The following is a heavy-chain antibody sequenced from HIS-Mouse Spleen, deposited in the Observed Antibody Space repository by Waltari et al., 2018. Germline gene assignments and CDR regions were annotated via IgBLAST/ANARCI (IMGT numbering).Heavy chain of an antibody. D-gene: IGHD1-26*01. CDR1: GYTFTSYD. Sequence: QVQLVQSGAEVKKPGASVKVSCKASGYTFTSYDINWLRQATALGLEWMGWMNPNSGNTGYAQKFQGRVTMTRNTSISTAYMELSSLRSEDTAVYYCARGSSSGSYWYYYYGMDVWGQGTTVTVSS. V-gene: IGHV1-8*01. J-gene: IGHJ6*02. CDR2: MNPNSGNT. CDR3: ARGSSSGSYWYYYYGMDV.